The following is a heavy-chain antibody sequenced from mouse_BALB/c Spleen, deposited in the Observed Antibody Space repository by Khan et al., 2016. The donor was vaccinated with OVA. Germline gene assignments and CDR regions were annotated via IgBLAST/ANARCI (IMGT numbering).Heavy chain of an antibody. CDR2: MSSCSSTI. CDR3: ARSGGNFHWYFDV. Sequence: EVELVESGGGLVQPGGSRKLSCAASGFTFSSFGMHWVRQAPEKGLVWVAYMSSCSSTIYYVDTVKGRFTISRDNPKNTLFLQMTSLRSEDTAMYYCARSGGNFHWYFDVWGAGTSVTVSS. CDR1: GFTFSSFG. J-gene: IGHJ1*01. D-gene: IGHD2-1*01. V-gene: IGHV5-17*02.